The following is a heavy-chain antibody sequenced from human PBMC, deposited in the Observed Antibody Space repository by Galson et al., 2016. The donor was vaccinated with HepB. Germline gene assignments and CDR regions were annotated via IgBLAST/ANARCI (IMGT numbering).Heavy chain of an antibody. CDR2: LYASGKT. CDR3: TRGWIREYSSGNGGGNGGDH. V-gene: IGHV3-53*01. CDR1: GFIVSSNY. Sequence: SLRLSCAASGFIVSSNYMNWVRQAPGNGLEWVSVLYASGKTYYADSVKGRFTISRDNSKNILFLQMNSLGAEDTAVYYCTRGWIREYSSGNGGGNGGDHWGQGTLVTVSS. D-gene: IGHD2-21*01. J-gene: IGHJ4*02.